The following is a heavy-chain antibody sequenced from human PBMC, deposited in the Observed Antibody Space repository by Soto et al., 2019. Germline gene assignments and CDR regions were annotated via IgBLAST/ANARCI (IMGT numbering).Heavy chain of an antibody. CDR1: GFTFRNYA. CDR3: AKDRSSTSCYAFDY. CDR2: ISGRGGTT. Sequence: EVQLLESGGGLVQPGGSLRLSCAASGFTFRNYAMSWARQAPGKGLEWVSAISGRGGTTHYADSVKGRFTISRDNSENTLYLQMNSLRVEDTAVYYCAKDRSSTSCYAFDYWGQGSLVTVSS. V-gene: IGHV3-23*01. D-gene: IGHD2-2*01. J-gene: IGHJ4*02.